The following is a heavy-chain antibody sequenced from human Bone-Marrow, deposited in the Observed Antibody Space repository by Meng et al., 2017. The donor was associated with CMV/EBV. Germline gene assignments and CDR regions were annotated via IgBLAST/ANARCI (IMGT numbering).Heavy chain of an antibody. D-gene: IGHD6-13*01. CDR2: ISGYGGTI. Sequence: GESLKISCAASGFTFSSYSMNWVRQAPGKGLEWVSYISGYGGTIYYADSVKGRFTISRDNANNSLYLQMNGLSAEDTAVYYCARVFIPASGVGEWFDPWGQGTLVTVSS. CDR3: ARVFIPASGVGEWFDP. CDR1: GFTFSSYS. J-gene: IGHJ5*02. V-gene: IGHV3-48*04.